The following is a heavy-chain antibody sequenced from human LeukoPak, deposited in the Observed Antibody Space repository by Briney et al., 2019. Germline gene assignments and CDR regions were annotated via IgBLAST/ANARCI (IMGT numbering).Heavy chain of an antibody. V-gene: IGHV3-48*04. CDR1: GFTFSSYS. CDR3: AKGVRGYNGVDYFDY. J-gene: IGHJ4*02. Sequence: GGSLRLSCAASGFTFSSYSMNWVRQAPGKGLEWVSYISSSGSTIYYADSVKGRFTISRDNAKNSLYLQMNSLRAEDTAVYYCAKGVRGYNGVDYFDYWGQGTLVTVSS. D-gene: IGHD5-24*01. CDR2: ISSSGSTI.